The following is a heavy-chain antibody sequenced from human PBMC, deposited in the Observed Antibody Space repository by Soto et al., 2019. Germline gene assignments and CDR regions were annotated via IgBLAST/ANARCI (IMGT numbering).Heavy chain of an antibody. D-gene: IGHD2-8*02. CDR3: AKDPGANWCHWDDGSAS. CDR1: GFTFSSYA. Sequence: EVQLLESGGGLVQPGGSLRLSCEASGFTFSSYAMSWVRQAPGKGLEWASAISGSGGSTYYADSVKGRFTISRDNSKNTLYLQMNSLRAEDTAVYYCAKDPGANWCHWDDGSASWGQGTMVTVSS. CDR2: ISGSGGST. V-gene: IGHV3-23*01. J-gene: IGHJ3*02.